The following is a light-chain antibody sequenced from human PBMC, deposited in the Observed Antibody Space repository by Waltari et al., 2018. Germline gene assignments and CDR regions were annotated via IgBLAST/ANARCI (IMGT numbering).Light chain of an antibody. CDR1: GSDVGANNF. V-gene: IGLV2-11*01. CDR2: DIN. Sequence: QSALTQPRSVSGSPGQSVTISCTGTGSDVGANNFVSWYQHHPDKAPQLIIYDINKRRAGVPGRFSGSKSGNTSSLTISGLQAEDEADYYCCSCVGRNIYWVFGGGTKLTVL. CDR3: CSCVGRNIYWV. J-gene: IGLJ3*02.